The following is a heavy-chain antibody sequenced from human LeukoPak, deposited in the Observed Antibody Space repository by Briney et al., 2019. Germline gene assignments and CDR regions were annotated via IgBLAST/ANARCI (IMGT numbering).Heavy chain of an antibody. CDR2: ISSSGSTI. V-gene: IGHV3-48*03. CDR1: GFTFSSYE. CDR3: ARGLLLWFGELLPPSDY. J-gene: IGHJ4*02. Sequence: GGSLRLSCAASGFTFSSYEMNWVRQAPGKGLEWVSYISSSGSTIYYADSVKGRFTISRDNAKNSLYLQMNSLRAEDKGVYYCARGLLLWFGELLPPSDYWGQGTLVTVSS. D-gene: IGHD3-10*01.